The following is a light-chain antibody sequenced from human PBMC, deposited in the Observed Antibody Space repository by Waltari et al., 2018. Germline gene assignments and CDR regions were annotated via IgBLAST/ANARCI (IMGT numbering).Light chain of an antibody. J-gene: IGKJ2*01. CDR1: QPVVNNW. Sequence: EIVLTQSPGTVSLSPGERVTPSCRASQPVVNNWLVWYQQKPGQAPRLLIYGPSIRATGIPDRFSGSGSGTDFTLTISRLEPEDFAVYYCQQYGSAPNTFGQGTKVEIK. V-gene: IGKV3-20*01. CDR3: QQYGSAPNT. CDR2: GPS.